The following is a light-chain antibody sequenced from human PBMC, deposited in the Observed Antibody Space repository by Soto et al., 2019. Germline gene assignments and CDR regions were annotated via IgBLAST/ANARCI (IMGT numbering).Light chain of an antibody. Sequence: QSVLTQPASVSGSPGHSITISCTGTSSDVGGYNYVSWYQQHPGKAPKLMIYDVSNRPSWVSNRFSGSKSGNTASLTISGLQAEDEADYYCSSYTSSSTLDVVFGGGTKLTVL. J-gene: IGLJ2*01. CDR2: DVS. CDR3: SSYTSSSTLDVV. V-gene: IGLV2-14*01. CDR1: SSDVGGYNY.